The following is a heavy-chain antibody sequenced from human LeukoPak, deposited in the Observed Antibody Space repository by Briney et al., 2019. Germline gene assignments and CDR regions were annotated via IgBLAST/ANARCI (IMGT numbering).Heavy chain of an antibody. CDR3: SRHQKGFCSGGSCSSDYYYMDV. CDR2: IYYSGKT. J-gene: IGHJ6*03. V-gene: IGHV4-39*01. Sequence: SETLPLTCTVSGGSISSRSYYWGWIRQPPGKGLEWIGSIYYSGKTFYNPSLESRVTISVDTSRNQFSLNLISVTAADTAVYYCSRHQKGFCSGGSCSSDYYYMDVWGKGTTVTVSS. D-gene: IGHD2-15*01. CDR1: GGSISSRSYY.